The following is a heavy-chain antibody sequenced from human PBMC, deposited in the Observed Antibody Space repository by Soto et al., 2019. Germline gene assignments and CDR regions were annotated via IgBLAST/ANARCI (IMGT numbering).Heavy chain of an antibody. CDR3: ARAGIAAAGRVNY. CDR2: IKQDGSEK. D-gene: IGHD6-13*01. V-gene: IGHV3-7*01. J-gene: IGHJ4*02. Sequence: GGSLRLSCAASGFTFSSYLMSWVRQAPGKGLEWVANIKQDGSEKYYVDSVKGRFTISRDNAKNSLYLQMNSLRAEDTAVYYCARAGIAAAGRVNYWGQGTLVTVSS. CDR1: GFTFSSYL.